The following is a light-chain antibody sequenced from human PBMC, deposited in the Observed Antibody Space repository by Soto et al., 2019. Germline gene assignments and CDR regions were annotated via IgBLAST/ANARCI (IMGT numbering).Light chain of an antibody. CDR2: NNN. J-gene: IGLJ1*01. Sequence: QSALTQPPSASGTPGQRVTISCSGSSSNIGRNTANWYQQLPGTAPKLLIYNNNQRPSGVPDRFSGSKSGTSASLAISGLQSDHEADYYCAAWDDSLRGYVFGAGTKLTVL. CDR3: AAWDDSLRGYV. CDR1: SSNIGRNT. V-gene: IGLV1-44*01.